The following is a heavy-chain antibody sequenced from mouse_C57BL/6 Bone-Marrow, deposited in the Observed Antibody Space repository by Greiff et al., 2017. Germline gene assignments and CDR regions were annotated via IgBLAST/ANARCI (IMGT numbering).Heavy chain of an antibody. CDR1: GYSITSGYY. CDR3: ARGWGTTVVATDYAMDY. Sequence: EVQLQESGPGLVKPSQSLSLTCSVTGYSITSGYYWNWIRQFPGNKLEWMGYISYDGSNNYNPSLKNRISITRDTSKNQFFLKLNSVTTEDTATYYCARGWGTTVVATDYAMDYWGQGTSVTVSS. V-gene: IGHV3-6*01. D-gene: IGHD1-1*01. J-gene: IGHJ4*01. CDR2: ISYDGSN.